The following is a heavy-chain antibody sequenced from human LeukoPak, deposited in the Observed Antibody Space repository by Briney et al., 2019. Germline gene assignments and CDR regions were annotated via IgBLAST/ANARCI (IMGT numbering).Heavy chain of an antibody. J-gene: IGHJ5*02. CDR3: ARVWIQLWFGWFDP. V-gene: IGHV4-39*07. Sequence: SETLSLTCTVSGGSISSSSYYWGWIRQPPGKGLEWIGSIYYSGSTYYNPSLKSRVTISVDTSKNQFSLKLSSVTAADTAVYYCARVWIQLWFGWFDPWGQGTLVTVSS. CDR1: GGSISSSSYY. CDR2: IYYSGST. D-gene: IGHD5-18*01.